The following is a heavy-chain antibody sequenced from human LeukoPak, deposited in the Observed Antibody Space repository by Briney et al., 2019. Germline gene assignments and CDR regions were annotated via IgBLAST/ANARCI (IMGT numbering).Heavy chain of an antibody. CDR3: ARVYGGTGAAFDY. J-gene: IGHJ4*02. D-gene: IGHD4-23*01. V-gene: IGHV3-21*01. CDR2: ISRSGKYR. Sequence: GGSLRLSCAASGFTFSSYEMNWVRQAPGKGLEWVSSISRSGKYRHDADSGKGRFTISRDNAKSSLYLDMTNLRAEDTAVYYCARVYGGTGAAFDYWGQGTLLTVSS. CDR1: GFTFSSYE.